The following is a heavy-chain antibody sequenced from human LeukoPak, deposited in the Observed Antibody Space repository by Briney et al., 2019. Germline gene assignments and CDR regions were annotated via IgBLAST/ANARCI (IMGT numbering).Heavy chain of an antibody. CDR3: VTDQTGRHPYFFDY. Sequence: GGSLRLSCAASGFNFSTYWMTWVRQVLGKGLEWVANIKEDGSEIYYVDAVKGRFSISRDNAKTSLYLQMNNLSVADTAVYYCVTDQTGRHPYFFDYWGQGTLVTVSS. D-gene: IGHD3-10*01. V-gene: IGHV3-7*01. J-gene: IGHJ4*02. CDR2: IKEDGSEI. CDR1: GFNFSTYW.